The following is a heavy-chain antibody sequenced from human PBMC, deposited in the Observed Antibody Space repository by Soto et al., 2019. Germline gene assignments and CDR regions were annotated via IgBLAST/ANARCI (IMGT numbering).Heavy chain of an antibody. Sequence: VKVSCKASGGTFSSYAISWVRQAPGQGLEWMGGIIPIFGTANYAQKFQGRVTITADESTSTAYMELSSLRSEDTAVYYCARVVQQLVNLYYFDYWGQGXLVPVSS. CDR3: ARVVQQLVNLYYFDY. J-gene: IGHJ4*02. CDR1: GGTFSSYA. D-gene: IGHD6-13*01. V-gene: IGHV1-69*13. CDR2: IIPIFGTA.